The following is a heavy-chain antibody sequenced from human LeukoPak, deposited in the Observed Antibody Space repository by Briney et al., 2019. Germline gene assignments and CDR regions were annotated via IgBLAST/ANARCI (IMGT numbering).Heavy chain of an antibody. CDR1: GFTFSSYS. CDR3: ARETLPTFGGVIVYFDY. CDR2: ISSSSSYI. V-gene: IGHV3-21*01. Sequence: GGSLRLSCAAPGFTFSSYSMNWVRQAPGKGLEWVSSISSSSSYIYYADSVKGRFTISRDNAKNSLYLQMNSLRAEDTAVYYCARETLPTFGGVIVYFDYWGQGTLVTVSS. J-gene: IGHJ4*02. D-gene: IGHD3-16*02.